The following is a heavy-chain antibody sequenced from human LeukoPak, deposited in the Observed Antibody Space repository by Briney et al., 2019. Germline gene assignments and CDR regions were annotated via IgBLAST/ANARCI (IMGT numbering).Heavy chain of an antibody. CDR3: ASPSSSGPNDAFDI. J-gene: IGHJ3*02. CDR2: FDPEDGET. CDR1: GYTLTELS. D-gene: IGHD3-22*01. Sequence: GASVKVSCKVSGYTLTELSMHWVRQAPGKGLEWMGGFDPEDGETIYAQKFQGRVTMTEDTSTDTAYMELSSLRSEDTAVYYCASPSSSGPNDAFDIWGQGTMVTVSS. V-gene: IGHV1-24*01.